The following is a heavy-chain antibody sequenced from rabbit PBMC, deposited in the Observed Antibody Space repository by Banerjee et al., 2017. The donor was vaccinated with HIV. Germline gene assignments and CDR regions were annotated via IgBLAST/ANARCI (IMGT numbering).Heavy chain of an antibody. V-gene: IGHV1S45*01. J-gene: IGHJ4*01. CDR3: ARDLAGVIGWNFNL. CDR2: IYAGSSGST. CDR1: GFSFNNKYV. D-gene: IGHD4-1*01. Sequence: QEQLEESGGDLVKPEGSLTLTCTASGFSFNNKYVMCWVRQAPGKGLEWIACIYAGSSGSTWYASWAKGRFTISKASSTTVTLQMTSLTAADTATYFCARDLAGVIGWNFNLWGPGTLVTVS.